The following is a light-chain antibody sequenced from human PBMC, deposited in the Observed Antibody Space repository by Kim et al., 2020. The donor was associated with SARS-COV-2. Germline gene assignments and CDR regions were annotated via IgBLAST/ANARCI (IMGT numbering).Light chain of an antibody. J-gene: IGKJ1*01. CDR2: GTS. V-gene: IGKV3-15*01. CDR1: QSVSSK. CDR3: QHYNNWPPWT. Sequence: SPGERATLSRRASQSVSSKLAWYQQKPGQAPRLLIYGTSTGATGTPSRFSGSGSGTDFTLTISSLQSEDFAVYYCQHYNNWPPWTFGQGTKVDIK.